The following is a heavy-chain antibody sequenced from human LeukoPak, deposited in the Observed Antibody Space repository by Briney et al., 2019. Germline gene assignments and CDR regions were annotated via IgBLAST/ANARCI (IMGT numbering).Heavy chain of an antibody. CDR3: AKDFWSMVGYMDV. D-gene: IGHD3-3*01. CDR2: VSGNGGVT. CDR1: GFTFSNDA. Sequence: GGSLRLSCAASGFTFSNDAMSWVRQAPGKGLEWVSIVSGNGGVTFYADSVKGRFTISRDNSKNTLYMQMNSLRAEDTAVYYCAKDFWSMVGYMDVWGQGTTVSISS. J-gene: IGHJ6*02. V-gene: IGHV3-23*01.